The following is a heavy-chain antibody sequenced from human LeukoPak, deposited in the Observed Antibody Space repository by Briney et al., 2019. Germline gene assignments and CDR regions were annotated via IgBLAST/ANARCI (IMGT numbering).Heavy chain of an antibody. CDR2: ISGSGSTV. CDR1: GFTFSDYY. CDR3: ARDRGNSDPGDWFDS. D-gene: IGHD4-23*01. J-gene: IGHJ5*01. Sequence: GGSLRLSCAASGFTFSDYYMSWIRQAPGRGVEWVSYISGSGSTVYSAASVRGRFTISRDNAKNSLFLQMNSLRAEDTAVYYCARDRGNSDPGDWFDSWGQGTLVTVSS. V-gene: IGHV3-11*01.